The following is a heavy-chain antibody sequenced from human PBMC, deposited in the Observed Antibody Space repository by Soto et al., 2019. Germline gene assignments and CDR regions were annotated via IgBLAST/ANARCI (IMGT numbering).Heavy chain of an antibody. V-gene: IGHV3-11*06. D-gene: IGHD3-9*01. CDR3: VRGPRLASH. J-gene: IGHJ4*02. CDR2: ISGTSSDT. CDR1: GFTFSDYY. Sequence: PGGSLRLSCAASGFTFSDYYMNWLRQAPGKGLEWVSYISGTSSDTNYADSVKGRFTISRDNAKNSLYLQMNSLRAEDTAVYYCVRGPRLASHWGLGTLVTVSS.